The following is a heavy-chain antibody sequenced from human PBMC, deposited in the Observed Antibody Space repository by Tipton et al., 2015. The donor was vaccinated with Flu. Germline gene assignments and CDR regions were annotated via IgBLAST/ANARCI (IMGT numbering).Heavy chain of an antibody. J-gene: IGHJ1*01. CDR2: VYPSGSA. CDR3: ARHGCGGGSCPFQH. Sequence: TLSLTCTVSGGSISSGSYYWSWIRQPAGKGLEWIGRVYPSGSANYNPSLKSRVTISVDTSKNQFSLNLSSVTAADTAVYYCARHGCGGGSCPFQHWGLGTLVTVSP. CDR1: GGSISSGSYY. D-gene: IGHD2-15*01. V-gene: IGHV4-61*02.